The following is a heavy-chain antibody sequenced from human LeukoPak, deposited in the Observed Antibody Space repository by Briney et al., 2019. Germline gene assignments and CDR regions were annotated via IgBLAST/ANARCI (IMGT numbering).Heavy chain of an antibody. J-gene: IGHJ6*04. Sequence: GGSLRISCAASGFTFSSYEMNWVRQAPGKGLEWVSYISSSGSTIYYADSVKGRFTISRDNAKNSLYLQMNSLRAEDTAVYYCAELGITMIGGVWGKGTTVTISS. V-gene: IGHV3-48*03. CDR1: GFTFSSYE. CDR3: AELGITMIGGV. CDR2: ISSSGSTI. D-gene: IGHD3-10*02.